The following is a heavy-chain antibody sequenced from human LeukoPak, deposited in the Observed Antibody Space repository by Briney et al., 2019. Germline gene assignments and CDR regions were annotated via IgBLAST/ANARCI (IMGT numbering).Heavy chain of an antibody. CDR1: GITFSSYS. J-gene: IGHJ3*02. CDR2: ISTSGSYI. CDR3: AKGSRRLYVNAFDI. V-gene: IGHV3-21*04. D-gene: IGHD3-3*01. Sequence: GGSLRLSCAASGITFSSYSMNWVCQAPGKGLEWVSCISTSGSYIYYADSVKGRFTISRDNAKNSLYLQMNSLRAEDMALYYCAKGSRRLYVNAFDIWGQGTMVTVSS.